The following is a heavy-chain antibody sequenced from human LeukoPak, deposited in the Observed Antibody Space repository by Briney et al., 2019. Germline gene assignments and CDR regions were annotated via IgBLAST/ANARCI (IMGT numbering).Heavy chain of an antibody. D-gene: IGHD3-22*01. V-gene: IGHV1-46*01. Sequence: ASVKVSCKASGYTFTSYYMHWVRQAPGQGLEWMGIINPSGGSTSYAQEFQGRVTMTRDMSTSTVYMEVSSLRSEDTAVYYCARDRGIVVVRGPGYWGQGTLVTVSS. J-gene: IGHJ4*02. CDR3: ARDRGIVVVRGPGY. CDR1: GYTFTSYY. CDR2: INPSGGST.